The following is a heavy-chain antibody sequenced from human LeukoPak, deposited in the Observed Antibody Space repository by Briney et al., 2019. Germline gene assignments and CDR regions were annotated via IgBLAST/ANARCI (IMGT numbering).Heavy chain of an antibody. V-gene: IGHV1-46*01. Sequence: ASVKVSCKASGYSFTSYYIHWVRQAPGQGLERMGITNPSGGSTSYAQKFQGRVTMTRDTSTSTVYMELSSLRSEDTAVYYCARGMRMVRGVIREYYFDSWGQGTLVTVSS. J-gene: IGHJ4*02. CDR1: GYSFTSYY. CDR3: ARGMRMVRGVIREYYFDS. CDR2: TNPSGGST. D-gene: IGHD3-10*01.